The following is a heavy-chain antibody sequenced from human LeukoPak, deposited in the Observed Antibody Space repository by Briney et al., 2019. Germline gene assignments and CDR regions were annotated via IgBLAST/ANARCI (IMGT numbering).Heavy chain of an antibody. J-gene: IGHJ4*02. Sequence: GASVKVSCKASGYTFTGYYLHWVRQAPGQGLEWMGWINPNSGGTNYAQKFQGWVTMTRDTSISTAYMELSRLRSDDTAVYYCARESYYDSSGSSADYWGQGTLVTVSS. CDR2: INPNSGGT. D-gene: IGHD3-22*01. CDR1: GYTFTGYY. CDR3: ARESYYDSSGSSADY. V-gene: IGHV1-2*04.